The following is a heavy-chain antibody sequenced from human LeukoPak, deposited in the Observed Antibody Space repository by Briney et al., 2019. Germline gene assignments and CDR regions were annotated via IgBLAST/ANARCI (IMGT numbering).Heavy chain of an antibody. Sequence: SETLSLTCTVSGGSISSNYWSWIRQPPGKGLEWIGYIPYSGSTNYNPSLKSRVTISVDTSKNHFSLRLSSVTAADTAVYYCARQGTTVVAFDYWGQGTLVTVSS. V-gene: IGHV4-59*08. J-gene: IGHJ4*02. CDR2: IPYSGST. CDR1: GGSISSNY. D-gene: IGHD4-23*01. CDR3: ARQGTTVVAFDY.